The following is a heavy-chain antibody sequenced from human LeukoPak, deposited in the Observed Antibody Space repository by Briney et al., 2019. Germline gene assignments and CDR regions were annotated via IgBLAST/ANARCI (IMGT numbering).Heavy chain of an antibody. CDR2: IYYSGST. CDR3: AGVVPAALQFDY. D-gene: IGHD2-2*01. CDR1: GGSISSSSYY. V-gene: IGHV4-39*07. Sequence: SETLSLTCTVSGGSISSSSYYWGWIRQSPGKGLEWIGSIYYSGSTYYNPSLKSRVTISVDTSKNQFSLKLSSVTAADTAVYYCAGVVPAALQFDYWGQGTLVTVSS. J-gene: IGHJ4*02.